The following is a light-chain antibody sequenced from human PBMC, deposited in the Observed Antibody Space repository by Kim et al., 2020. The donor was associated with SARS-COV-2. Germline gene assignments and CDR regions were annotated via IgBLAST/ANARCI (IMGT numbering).Light chain of an antibody. CDR2: YDA. V-gene: IGLV3-21*04. CDR1: NIGTKS. CDR3: QVWDTTDDHVI. Sequence: SYELTQPPSVSVAPGKTATITCGGNNIGTKSVHWYQQRPGQAPILVIFYDADRPSGIPERFSGSSSGNTATLTISRVEAGDEADYYCQVWDTTDDHVIFGGGTQLTVL. J-gene: IGLJ2*01.